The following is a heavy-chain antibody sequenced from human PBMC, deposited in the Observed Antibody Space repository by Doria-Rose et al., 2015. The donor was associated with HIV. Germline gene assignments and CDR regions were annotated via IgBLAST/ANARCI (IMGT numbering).Heavy chain of an antibody. CDR2: IFSDDER. D-gene: IGHD6-13*01. J-gene: IGHJ4*02. Sequence: QITLKESGPVLVKPTETLTLTYTVSGVSLSSPGMGVSWIRQPPGKALEWLANIFSDDERSYKTSLKSRLTISRCTSKSQVVLTMTDMDPVDTATYYCARIKSSRWYHKYYFDFWGQGTLVIVSA. CDR3: ARIKSSRWYHKYYFDF. V-gene: IGHV2-26*01. CDR1: GVSLSSPGMG.